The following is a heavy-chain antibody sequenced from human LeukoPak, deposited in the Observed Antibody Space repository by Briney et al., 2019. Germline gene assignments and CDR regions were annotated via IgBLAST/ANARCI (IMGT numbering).Heavy chain of an antibody. CDR1: GYTLTELS. D-gene: IGHD3-3*01. J-gene: IGHJ6*03. Sequence: ASVTVSCKVSGYTLTELSMHWVRQAPGKGLEWMGRFDPEDGETIYAQKFQGRVTMTADTSADTAYMELSSLRSEDTAVYYCARDRRYDFWSGYSYYYYYMDVWGKGTMVTVSS. CDR2: FDPEDGET. CDR3: ARDRRYDFWSGYSYYYYYMDV. V-gene: IGHV1-24*01.